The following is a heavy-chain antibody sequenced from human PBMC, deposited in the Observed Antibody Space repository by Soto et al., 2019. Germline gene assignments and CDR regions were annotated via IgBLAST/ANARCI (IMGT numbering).Heavy chain of an antibody. CDR2: IYYSGST. J-gene: IGHJ4*02. V-gene: IGHV4-39*01. D-gene: IGHD3-9*01. Sequence: SETLSLTCTVSGGSISSSSYYWGWIRQPPGKGLEWIGSIYYSGSTYYNPSLKSRVTISVDTSKNQFSLKLSSVTAADTAVYYCARPDNYDILTGYKVWGQGTLVTVSS. CDR3: ARPDNYDILTGYKV. CDR1: GGSISSSSYY.